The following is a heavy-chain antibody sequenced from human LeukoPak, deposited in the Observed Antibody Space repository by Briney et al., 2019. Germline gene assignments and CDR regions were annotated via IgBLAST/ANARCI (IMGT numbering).Heavy chain of an antibody. CDR3: AREYSSGWYIYGMDV. J-gene: IGHJ6*02. CDR1: GYTFTSYY. CDR2: INPSGGST. V-gene: IGHV1-46*01. Sequence: ASVTVSFTASGYTFTSYYMHWVRQAPGQGLEWMGIINPSGGSTSYAQKFQGRVTMTRDTSTSTVYMELSSLRSEDTAVYYCAREYSSGWYIYGMDVWGQGTTVTVSS. D-gene: IGHD6-19*01.